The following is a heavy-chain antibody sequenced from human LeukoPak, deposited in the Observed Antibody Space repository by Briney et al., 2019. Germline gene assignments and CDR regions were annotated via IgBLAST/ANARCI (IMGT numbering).Heavy chain of an antibody. V-gene: IGHV4-39*07. CDR2: IYYSGST. CDR3: ARATGGYCSSTSCNNWFDP. J-gene: IGHJ5*02. CDR1: GGSISRSSYY. D-gene: IGHD2-2*01. Sequence: SETLSLTCTVSGGSISRSSYYWGWIRQPPGKGLEWIGSIYYSGSTNYNPSLKSRVTMSVDTSKNQFSLKLSSVTAADTAVYYCARATGGYCSSTSCNNWFDPWGQGTLVTVSS.